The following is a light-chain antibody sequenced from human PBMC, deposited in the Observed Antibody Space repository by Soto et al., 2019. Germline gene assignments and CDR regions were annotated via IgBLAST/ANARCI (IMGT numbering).Light chain of an antibody. Sequence: EIVMTQSPATLSVSPGERATLSCRASQSIRNNLAWYQQKSGQAPRLLIYGASSRATGIPARFGGSGSGTDLTLTINSLEPEDFAVYYCQQRNVWPPITFGQGTRLEIK. CDR1: QSIRNN. CDR3: QQRNVWPPIT. CDR2: GAS. V-gene: IGKV3-15*01. J-gene: IGKJ5*01.